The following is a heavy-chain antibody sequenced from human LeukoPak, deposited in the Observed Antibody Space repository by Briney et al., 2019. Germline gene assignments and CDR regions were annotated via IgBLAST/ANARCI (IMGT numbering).Heavy chain of an antibody. CDR1: GYTFTSYY. Sequence: ASVEVSCKASGYTFTSYYMHWVRQAPGQGLEWMGIINPSGGSTSYAQKFQGRVTMTRDTSTSTVYMELSSLRSEDTAVYYCARDRYDYDSSGYSTHYMDVWGKGTTVTVSS. CDR3: ARDRYDYDSSGYSTHYMDV. CDR2: INPSGGST. J-gene: IGHJ6*03. V-gene: IGHV1-46*01. D-gene: IGHD3-22*01.